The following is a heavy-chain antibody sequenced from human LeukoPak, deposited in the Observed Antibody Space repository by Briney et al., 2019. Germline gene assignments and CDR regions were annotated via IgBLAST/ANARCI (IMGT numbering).Heavy chain of an antibody. D-gene: IGHD5-18*01. J-gene: IGHJ4*02. CDR2: IYYSGST. CDR3: ARGRYSYGYDY. Sequence: SETLSLTCTVSGGSISSGGYYWSWIRQHPGKGLEWIGYIYYSGSTYYNPSLKSRVTISVDTSKNQFSLKLSSVTAADTAVYYCARGRYSYGYDYGGQGTLVTASS. CDR1: GGSISSGGYY. V-gene: IGHV4-31*03.